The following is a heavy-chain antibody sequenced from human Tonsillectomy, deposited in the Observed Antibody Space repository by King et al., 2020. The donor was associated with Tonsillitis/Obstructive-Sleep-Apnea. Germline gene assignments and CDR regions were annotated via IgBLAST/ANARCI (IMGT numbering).Heavy chain of an antibody. CDR1: GYTFTSYD. Sequence: VQLVQSGAEVKKPGASVKVSCKTSGYTFTSYDISWVRQAPGQGLEWMGWISAYNGNTNYAQKLQGRVTMTTDTSTSTAYMELRTLRSDEKAVYYCARGLRYPDEYSSSWYSRQGAFNWYFDIWGRGTLVTVSS. D-gene: IGHD6-13*01. CDR2: ISAYNGNT. CDR3: ARGLRYPDEYSSSWYSRQGAFNWYFDI. J-gene: IGHJ2*01. V-gene: IGHV1-18*01.